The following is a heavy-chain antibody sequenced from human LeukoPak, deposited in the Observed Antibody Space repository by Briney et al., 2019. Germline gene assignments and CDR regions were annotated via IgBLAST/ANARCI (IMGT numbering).Heavy chain of an antibody. CDR2: INHSGST. CDR3: ARMASGSLHYYYYYYMDV. Sequence: SETLSLTCAVYGGSFSGYYWSWIRQPPGKGLEWIGEINHSGSTNYNPPLKSRVTISVDTSKNQFSLKLSSVTAADTAVYYCARMASGSLHYYYYYYMDVWGKGTTVTVSS. CDR1: GGSFSGYY. V-gene: IGHV4-34*01. D-gene: IGHD1-26*01. J-gene: IGHJ6*03.